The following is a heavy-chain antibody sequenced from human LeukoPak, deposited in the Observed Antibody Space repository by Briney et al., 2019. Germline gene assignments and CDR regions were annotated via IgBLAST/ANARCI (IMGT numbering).Heavy chain of an antibody. CDR2: ISGGGGST. V-gene: IGHV3-23*01. D-gene: IGHD6-19*01. CDR3: AKDFRGSGWYGWFDP. J-gene: IGHJ5*02. CDR1: GFTFSSYA. Sequence: GGSLRLSCAASGFTFSSYAMSWVRQAPGTGLEGVSGISGGGGSTYYADSVKGRFTISRDNSKNTLYLQMNSLTVEDTAVYYCAKDFRGSGWYGWFDPWGQGTLVTVSS.